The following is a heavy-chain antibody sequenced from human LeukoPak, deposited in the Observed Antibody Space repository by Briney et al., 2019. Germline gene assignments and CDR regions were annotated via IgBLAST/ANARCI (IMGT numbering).Heavy chain of an antibody. V-gene: IGHV3-21*01. CDR1: GFTFSIYA. J-gene: IGHJ4*02. Sequence: GGSLRLSCAASGFTFSIYALSWVRQAPGKGLEWVSSISSSSSYIYYADSVKGRFTISRDNAKNSLYLQMNSLRAEDTAVYYCARTVPGTAYWGQGTLVTVSS. CDR3: ARTVPGTAY. D-gene: IGHD6-19*01. CDR2: ISSSSSYI.